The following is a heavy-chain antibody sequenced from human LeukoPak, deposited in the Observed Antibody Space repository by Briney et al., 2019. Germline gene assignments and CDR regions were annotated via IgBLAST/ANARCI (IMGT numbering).Heavy chain of an antibody. CDR3: AGTKRRSGWNNWFDP. V-gene: IGHV1-18*01. CDR1: GYTFTSYG. Sequence: GASVKVSCKASGYTFTSYGISWVRQAPGQGLEWMGWISAYNGNTNYAQKLQGRVTMTRDTSTSTVYMELSSLRSEDTAVYYCAGTKRRSGWNNWFDPWGQGTLVTVSS. D-gene: IGHD6-19*01. J-gene: IGHJ5*02. CDR2: ISAYNGNT.